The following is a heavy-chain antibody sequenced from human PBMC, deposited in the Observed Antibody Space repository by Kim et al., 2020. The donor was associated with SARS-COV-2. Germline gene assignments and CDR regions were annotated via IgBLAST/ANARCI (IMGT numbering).Heavy chain of an antibody. Sequence: ASVKVSCKASGYTFTSYDINWVRQATGQGLERMGWMNPNSGNTGYAQKFQGRVTMTRNTSISTAYMELSSLRSEDTAVYYCARAQLLSNQRSFDYWGQGTLVTVSS. CDR3: ARAQLLSNQRSFDY. J-gene: IGHJ4*02. V-gene: IGHV1-8*01. CDR2: MNPNSGNT. D-gene: IGHD2-2*01. CDR1: GYTFTSYD.